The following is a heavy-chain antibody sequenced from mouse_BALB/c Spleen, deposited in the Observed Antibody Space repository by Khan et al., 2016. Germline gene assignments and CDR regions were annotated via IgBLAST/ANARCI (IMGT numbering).Heavy chain of an antibody. CDR3: VRESYDGYFSWFAY. V-gene: IGHV10-3*03. Sequence: EVQLVESGGGLVQPRGSLKLSCAASGFTFNTFAMHWVCQAPGKGLEWIARIRSKSNNYATYYADSVKDRFTISRDDSQSMLYLQMNNLQTEDSAMYYCVRESYDGYFSWFAYWGQGTLVTVSA. CDR1: GFTFNTFA. D-gene: IGHD2-3*01. CDR2: IRSKSNNYAT. J-gene: IGHJ3*01.